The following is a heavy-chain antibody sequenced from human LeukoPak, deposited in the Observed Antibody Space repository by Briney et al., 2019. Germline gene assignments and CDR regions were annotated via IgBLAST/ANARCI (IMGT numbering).Heavy chain of an antibody. V-gene: IGHV1-3*01. CDR2: INADNGNT. D-gene: IGHD1-1*01. CDR1: GYTFTSYT. CDR3: ARVRAGSGAPPDY. Sequence: ASVKVSFKGSGYTFTSYTVHWVRPAHGQRLEWMRWINADNGNTKYSQKFQGRVTITRDTSASTAYIELSSLRAEDTAEYYCARVRAGSGAPPDYWGQGTLVTVSS. J-gene: IGHJ4*02.